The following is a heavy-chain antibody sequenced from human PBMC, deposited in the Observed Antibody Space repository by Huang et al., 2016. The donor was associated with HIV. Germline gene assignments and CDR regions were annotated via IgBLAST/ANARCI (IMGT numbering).Heavy chain of an antibody. CDR3: ATVDYYDTSGPQRGYFDN. V-gene: IGHV1-69*01. D-gene: IGHD3-22*01. CDR1: GGSFRNFA. Sequence: QVQLVQSGAEVKKPGSSVKVSCKASGGSFRNFAIGWVRQAPGQGLEWSGGVIPSLGTATDAQKFQCRVTIIADESTGTADMELSSLRSEDTAVYYCATVDYYDTSGPQRGYFDNWGQGTLVTVSS. J-gene: IGHJ4*02. CDR2: VIPSLGTA.